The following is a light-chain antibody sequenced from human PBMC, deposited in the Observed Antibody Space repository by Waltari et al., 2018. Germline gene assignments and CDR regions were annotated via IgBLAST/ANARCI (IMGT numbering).Light chain of an antibody. Sequence: EVVLTQPPATLSLSLGVRATLPCRASQSVSVYLTWYPQKPGQAPRLLIYDASDRATGVPARFSGSGSGTDFTLTISSLEPEDFAVYYCQQRTDRPPVTFGQGTRVEMK. CDR3: QQRTDRPPVT. J-gene: IGKJ1*01. V-gene: IGKV3-11*01. CDR2: DAS. CDR1: QSVSVY.